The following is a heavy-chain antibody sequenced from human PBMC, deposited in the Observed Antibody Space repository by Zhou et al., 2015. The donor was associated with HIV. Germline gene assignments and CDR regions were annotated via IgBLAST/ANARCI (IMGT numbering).Heavy chain of an antibody. Sequence: QVQFVQSGPEVREPGSSVKVSCRTPGGTLKRYGISWVRQVPGQGLEWMGAIFLPQIGRMFHEQKFRDRLTITADESTSTAYMELSSLRSEDTAMYYCARDRRDGYNPLDYWGQGTLVTVSS. D-gene: IGHD5-24*01. J-gene: IGHJ4*02. CDR3: ARDRRDGYNPLDY. CDR1: GGTLKRYG. V-gene: IGHV1-69*12. CDR2: IFLPQIGRM.